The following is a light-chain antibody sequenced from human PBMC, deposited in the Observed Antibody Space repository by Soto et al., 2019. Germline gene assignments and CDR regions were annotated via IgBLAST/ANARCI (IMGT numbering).Light chain of an antibody. Sequence: SYELTQPPSVSVAPGKTARITCAGYNIGSKSVHWYKQRPGQVPVLVIYYDRDRPSGIPERLSGSNSGSTATLTISRVEAGDEADYFCQVWDDSSDHMVFGGGTKVTVL. CDR1: NIGSKS. CDR2: YDR. CDR3: QVWDDSSDHMV. J-gene: IGLJ2*01. V-gene: IGLV3-21*04.